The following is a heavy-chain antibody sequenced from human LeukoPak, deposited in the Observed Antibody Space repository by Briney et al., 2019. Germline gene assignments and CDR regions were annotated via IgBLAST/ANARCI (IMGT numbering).Heavy chain of an antibody. D-gene: IGHD2-15*01. Sequence: GGSLRLSCTASGFTFGDYAMSWVRQAPGKGLEWVGFIRSKAYGGTTEYAASVKGRFTTSRDDSKSIAYLQMNSLKTEDTAVYYCTTEERVSSGYCSGGSCYIDYWGQGTLVTVSS. J-gene: IGHJ4*02. CDR3: TTEERVSSGYCSGGSCYIDY. CDR1: GFTFGDYA. V-gene: IGHV3-49*04. CDR2: IRSKAYGGTT.